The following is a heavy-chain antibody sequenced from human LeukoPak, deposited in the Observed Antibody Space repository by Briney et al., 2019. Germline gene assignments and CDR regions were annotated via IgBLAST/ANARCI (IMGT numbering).Heavy chain of an antibody. CDR1: GYTFTSYG. CDR2: ISAYNGNT. V-gene: IGHV1-18*01. J-gene: IGHJ4*02. CDR3: VRGALDILTGYTSDY. Sequence: GASVKVSCKASGYTFTSYGISWVRQAPGQGLEWMGWISAYNGNTNYAQKLQGRVTMTTDTSTSTAYMELRSLRSDDTAVYYCVRGALDILTGYTSDYWGQGTLVTVSS. D-gene: IGHD3-9*01.